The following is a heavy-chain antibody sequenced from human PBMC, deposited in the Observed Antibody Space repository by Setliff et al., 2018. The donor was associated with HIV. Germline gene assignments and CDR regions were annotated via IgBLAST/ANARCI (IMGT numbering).Heavy chain of an antibody. CDR2: ISYDGWYT. Sequence: LRLSCAASGFSFSNYGMHWVRQAPGKGLEWVALISYDGWYTYYEESLKGRFTISRDNSENTLYLQMNSLRVEDTAVYYCTKKGPKGQWLVDLYFDSWGQGTLVTVSS. V-gene: IGHV3-30*18. CDR1: GFSFSNYG. J-gene: IGHJ4*02. D-gene: IGHD6-19*01. CDR3: TKKGPKGQWLVDLYFDS.